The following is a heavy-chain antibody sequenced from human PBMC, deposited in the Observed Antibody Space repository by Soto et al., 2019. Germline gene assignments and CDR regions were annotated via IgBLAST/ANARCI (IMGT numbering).Heavy chain of an antibody. CDR3: ARDRSSSLDYYYYYGMDV. CDR1: GFTFSSYA. D-gene: IGHD6-6*01. CDR2: ISYDGSNK. J-gene: IGHJ6*02. V-gene: IGHV3-30-3*01. Sequence: PGGSLRLSCAASGFTFSSYAMHWVRQAPGKGLEWVAVISYDGSNKYYADSVKGRFTISRDNSKNTLYLQMNSLRAEDTAVYYCARDRSSSLDYYYYYGMDVWGQGTTVTVSS.